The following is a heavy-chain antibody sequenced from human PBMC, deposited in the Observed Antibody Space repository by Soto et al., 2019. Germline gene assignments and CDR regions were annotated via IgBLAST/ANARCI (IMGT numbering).Heavy chain of an antibody. CDR2: IGTAGDT. CDR3: ARGGYGDDGDAFDI. V-gene: IGHV3-13*01. J-gene: IGHJ3*02. CDR1: GFTFSSYD. Sequence: EVQLVESGGGLVQPGGSLRLSCAASGFTFSSYDMHWVRQATGKGLEWVSAIGTAGDTYYPGSVKGRFTSSRENAKNSLYLQMNSLRAGDTAVYYCARGGYGDDGDAFDIWGQGTMVTVSS. D-gene: IGHD4-17*01.